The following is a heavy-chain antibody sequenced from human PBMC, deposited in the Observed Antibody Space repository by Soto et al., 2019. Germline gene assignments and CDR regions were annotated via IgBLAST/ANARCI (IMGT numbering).Heavy chain of an antibody. Sequence: ESGGGLVQPGGSLRLSCAASGFTFSTYSMNWVRQAPGKGLEWVSYISSGSSTIYYADSVKGRFTVSRDNAKNSLSLQMNSLSPEDTAVYYCARGLGFGSGSYYSASFDYWGQGTLVTVSS. V-gene: IGHV3-48*01. J-gene: IGHJ4*02. CDR2: ISSGSSTI. CDR3: ARGLGFGSGSYYSASFDY. CDR1: GFTFSTYS. D-gene: IGHD3-10*01.